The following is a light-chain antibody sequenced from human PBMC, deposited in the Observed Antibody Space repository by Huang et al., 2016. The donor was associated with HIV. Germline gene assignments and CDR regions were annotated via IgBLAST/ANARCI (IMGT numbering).Light chain of an antibody. Sequence: EIVLTQSPATLSLSPGERATPSCRASQSVSSYLAWYQQKPGQAPRRLIYDASNRATGIPARFSGSGSGTDFTLTISSLEPEDFAVYYCQQRSNWLTFGGGTKVEIK. V-gene: IGKV3-11*01. CDR1: QSVSSY. J-gene: IGKJ4*01. CDR3: QQRSNWLT. CDR2: DAS.